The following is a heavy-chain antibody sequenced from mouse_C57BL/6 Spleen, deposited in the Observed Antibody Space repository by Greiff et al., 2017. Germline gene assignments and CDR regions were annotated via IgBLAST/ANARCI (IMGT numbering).Heavy chain of an antibody. D-gene: IGHD1-1*01. V-gene: IGHV1-69*01. CDR3: ARGPYYYGG. CDR1: GYTFTSYW. CDR2: IDPSDSYT. Sequence: QVQLQQPGAELVMPGASVKLSCKASGYTFTSYWMHWVKQRPGQGLEWIGEIDPSDSYTNYNQKFKGKSTLTVDKSSSTAYMQLSSLTSEDSAGYYCARGPYYYGGWGQGTSVTVSS. J-gene: IGHJ4*01.